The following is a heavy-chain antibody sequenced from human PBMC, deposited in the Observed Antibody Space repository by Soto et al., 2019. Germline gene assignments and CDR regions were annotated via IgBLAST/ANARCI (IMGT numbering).Heavy chain of an antibody. D-gene: IGHD3-22*01. CDR1: GFTFGSYA. CDR2: IRSEANGGTT. J-gene: IGHJ4*02. V-gene: IGHV3-49*04. CDR3: TRYYYESSGYYVY. Sequence: GGSLRLSCTGSGFTFGSYALSWVRQAPGKGLEWVGVIRSEANGGTTDYAASVKGRITISRDDSKSIAYMEINSLQTEDTAMYYCTRYYYESSGYYVYWGQGALVTVSS.